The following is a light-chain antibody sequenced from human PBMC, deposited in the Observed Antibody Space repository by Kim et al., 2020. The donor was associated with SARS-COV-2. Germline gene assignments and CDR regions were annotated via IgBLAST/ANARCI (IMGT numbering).Light chain of an antibody. Sequence: ASVGDRVTITCRASQSISTNLNWYQQKAGKAPKLLIYAASSLQGGVPSRFSGSGSGTDFTLTISSLQPEDSATYYCQQSNSTPLTFGGGTKVDIK. V-gene: IGKV1-39*01. CDR2: AAS. CDR3: QQSNSTPLT. J-gene: IGKJ4*01. CDR1: QSISTN.